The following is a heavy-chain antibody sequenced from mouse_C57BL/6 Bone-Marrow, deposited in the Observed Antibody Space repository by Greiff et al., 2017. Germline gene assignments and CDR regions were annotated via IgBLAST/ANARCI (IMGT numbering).Heavy chain of an antibody. J-gene: IGHJ3*01. D-gene: IGHD2-14*01. Sequence: QVQLQQSGAELVKPGASVKMSCKASGYTFTTYPIEWMKQNHGKSLEWIGTFHPYNDDTTYNEKFKGKATLTVEKSSSTVYMELRRLTSDVSAVYNCARGGYDGCVYWGQGTLLTVSA. V-gene: IGHV1-47*01. CDR1: GYTFTTYP. CDR3: ARGGYDGCVY. CDR2: FHPYNDDT.